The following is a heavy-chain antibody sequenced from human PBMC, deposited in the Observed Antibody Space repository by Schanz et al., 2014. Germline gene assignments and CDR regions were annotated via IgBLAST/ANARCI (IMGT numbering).Heavy chain of an antibody. D-gene: IGHD4-17*01. CDR3: ARKMKLGVYGGKGHDSLDI. J-gene: IGHJ3*02. CDR2: ISGGGGTT. Sequence: EVQLLESGGGLVQPGGSLRLSCAASGFTFSSYAMSWVRQAPGKGLEWVSAISGGGGTTYYADSVKGRFTISRDNAENTLYLQMNTLRAEDTAVYYCARKMKLGVYGGKGHDSLDIWGQGTMVTVSS. V-gene: IGHV3-23*01. CDR1: GFTFSSYA.